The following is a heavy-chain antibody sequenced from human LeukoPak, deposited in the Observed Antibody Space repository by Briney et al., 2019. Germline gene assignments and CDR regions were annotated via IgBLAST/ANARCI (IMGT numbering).Heavy chain of an antibody. CDR2: IYTSGIT. CDR1: GGSISSGSYY. V-gene: IGHV4-61*02. CDR3: TRAFEDYSWRNNWFDP. J-gene: IGHJ5*02. Sequence: PSQTLSLTCTVSGGSISSGSYYWTWIRQPAGKGLEWIGRIYTSGITNYNPSLKGRVTISVDTSKNQFFLRLSSVTAADTAVYFCTRAFEDYSWRNNWFDPWGQGTLVTVSS. D-gene: IGHD2-15*01.